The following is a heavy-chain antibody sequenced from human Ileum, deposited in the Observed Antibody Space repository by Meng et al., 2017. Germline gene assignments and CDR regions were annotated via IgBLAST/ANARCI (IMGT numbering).Heavy chain of an antibody. CDR3: ASGSGSLDY. V-gene: IGHV6-1*01. J-gene: IGHJ4*02. Sequence: QAQLPQSGPGLVQPSQTLLLPCALSGGSVSSNIAAWNWIRQSPLRGLEWLGRTYYRSKWYSEYAVSVKSRISITPDTSKNQFSLQMNSVTPEDTAVYYCASGSGSLDYWGPGTLVTVSS. D-gene: IGHD3-3*01. CDR2: TYYRSKWYS. CDR1: GGSVSSNIAA.